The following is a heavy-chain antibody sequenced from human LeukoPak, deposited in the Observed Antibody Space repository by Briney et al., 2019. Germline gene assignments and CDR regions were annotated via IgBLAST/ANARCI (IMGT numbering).Heavy chain of an antibody. D-gene: IGHD1-1*01. Sequence: GGSLRLSCAASGFPFSSYAMSWVRQLPGKGLEWASTIFSGGSVSYYADSVQGRFTVSRDNSKNTLYLQMIGLRAEDTATYYCAKGGGRPLDDAYDIWGQGTVVTVSS. J-gene: IGHJ3*02. V-gene: IGHV3-23*05. CDR1: GFPFSSYA. CDR3: AKGGGRPLDDAYDI. CDR2: IFSGGSVS.